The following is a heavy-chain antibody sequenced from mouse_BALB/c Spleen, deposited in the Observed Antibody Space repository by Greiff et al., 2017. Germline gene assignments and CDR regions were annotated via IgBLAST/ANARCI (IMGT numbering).Heavy chain of an antibody. CDR3: AREIYHYAMDY. CDR2: IWAGGST. Sequence: VQLKESGPGLVAPSQSLSITCTVSGFSLTSYGVHWVRQPPGKGLEWLGVIWAGGSTNYNSALMSRLSISKDNSKSQVFLKMNSLQTDDTAMYYCAREIYHYAMDYWGQGTSVTVSS. D-gene: IGHD2-1*01. J-gene: IGHJ4*01. V-gene: IGHV2-9*02. CDR1: GFSLTSYG.